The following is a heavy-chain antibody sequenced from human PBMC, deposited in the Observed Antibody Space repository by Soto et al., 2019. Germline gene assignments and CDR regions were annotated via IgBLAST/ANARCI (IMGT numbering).Heavy chain of an antibody. CDR2: ISYYGTNE. CDR1: GFTFSGYG. D-gene: IGHD1-26*01. J-gene: IGHJ4*02. Sequence: GWSLRLSCEASGFTFSGYGMHWVRQAPGKGLEWVAVISYYGTNEYYEDYVKGRFTISRGNSKNTLYLQMNSLRAEDTAVYYCARGRRNSMGGTRAPVYQTLEQWGQGTLVTVSS. CDR3: ARGRRNSMGGTRAPVYQTLEQ. V-gene: IGHV3-30*03.